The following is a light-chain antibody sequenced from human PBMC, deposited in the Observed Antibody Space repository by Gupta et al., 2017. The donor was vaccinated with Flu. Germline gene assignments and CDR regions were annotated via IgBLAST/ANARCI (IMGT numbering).Light chain of an antibody. CDR2: GVS. CDR1: LSVSKY. V-gene: IGKV1-39*01. J-gene: IGKJ4*01. Sequence: DIQMTQSPSSLSASVGDTVTITCRATLSVSKYLTWYQQQPGKAPKLLIYGVSTLHTGVPARFSVTGSETDFVLTIKNLQPEDFGTYFCQQSLRTPLTFGRGT. CDR3: QQSLRTPLT.